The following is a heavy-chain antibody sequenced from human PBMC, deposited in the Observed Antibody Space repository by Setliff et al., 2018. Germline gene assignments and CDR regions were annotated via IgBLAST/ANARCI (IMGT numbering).Heavy chain of an antibody. Sequence: LRLSCAASGFTFSSYWMTWVRQAPGKGLEWVANIKQDGSEKYYMDSVKGRFTISRDNAKNAVYLQMNSLRADDTAVYYCAREMPVVSLFDYWGQGTLVTVSS. CDR2: IKQDGSEK. D-gene: IGHD3-22*01. CDR1: GFTFSSYW. V-gene: IGHV3-7*01. CDR3: AREMPVVSLFDY. J-gene: IGHJ4*02.